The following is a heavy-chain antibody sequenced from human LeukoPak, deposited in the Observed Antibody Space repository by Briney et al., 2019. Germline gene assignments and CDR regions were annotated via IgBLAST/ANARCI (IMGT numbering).Heavy chain of an antibody. CDR3: ARSIRGYSSGWYYFDY. Sequence: SETLSLTCAVYGGSISGYYWSWIRQPPGKGLEWSGEINHSGSTNYNPSLKSRVTISVDTSKNQFSVKLSSVTAADTAVYYCARSIRGYSSGWYYFDYWGQGTLITVSS. V-gene: IGHV4-34*01. D-gene: IGHD6-19*01. J-gene: IGHJ4*02. CDR2: INHSGST. CDR1: GGSISGYY.